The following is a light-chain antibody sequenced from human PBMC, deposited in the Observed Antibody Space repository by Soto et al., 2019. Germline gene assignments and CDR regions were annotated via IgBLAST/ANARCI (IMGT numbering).Light chain of an antibody. J-gene: IGKJ4*01. CDR2: KAS. CDR3: QHYSSYPFP. Sequence: DIQMTQSPSTLSASVGDRVTITCRASQSISIWLAWYQQKPGKAPKVLIYKASSLESGVPSRFSGSGSGTEFTLTISSLQPDDFATYHCQHYSSYPFPFGGGTKVEIK. CDR1: QSISIW. V-gene: IGKV1-5*03.